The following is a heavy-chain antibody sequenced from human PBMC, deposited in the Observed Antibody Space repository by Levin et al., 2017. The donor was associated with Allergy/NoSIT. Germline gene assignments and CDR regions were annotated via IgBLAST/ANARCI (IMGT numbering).Heavy chain of an antibody. D-gene: IGHD6-19*01. Sequence: PGGSLRLSCAASGFTFSSYWMHWVRQAPGKGLVWVSRINSDGSSTSYADSVKGRFTISRDNAKNTLYLQMNSLRAEDTAVYYCARNPYSSGWYYSPRGQIRYYYYGMDVWGQGTTVTVSS. CDR1: GFTFSSYW. J-gene: IGHJ6*02. CDR2: INSDGSST. V-gene: IGHV3-74*01. CDR3: ARNPYSSGWYYSPRGQIRYYYYGMDV.